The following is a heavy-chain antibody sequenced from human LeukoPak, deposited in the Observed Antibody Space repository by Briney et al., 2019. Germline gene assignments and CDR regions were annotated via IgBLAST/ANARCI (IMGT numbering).Heavy chain of an antibody. CDR1: GFTVTSNY. J-gene: IGHJ4*02. Sequence: GGSLRLSCAASGFTVTSNYMSWVRQAPGKGLEWGSIIYSGGSTFYADSVKGRFTISRDNSKTTLYLQMNSLRGEEPAVYYCARDSNYGILTPEYWGQGTLVSVPS. D-gene: IGHD3-9*01. CDR2: IYSGGST. CDR3: ARDSNYGILTPEY. V-gene: IGHV3-66*02.